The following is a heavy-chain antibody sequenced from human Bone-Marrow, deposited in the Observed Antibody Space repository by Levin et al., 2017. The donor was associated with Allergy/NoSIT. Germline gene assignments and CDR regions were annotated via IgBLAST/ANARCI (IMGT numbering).Heavy chain of an antibody. Sequence: PGGSLRLSCVVSGFTFSNYEMSWVRQAPGKGLEWVSYISATASHKYYADSVKGRFTVSRDNVKSSMYLDLNALRVEDTAVYYCARIRNGYSLGDVSDSWGHGTMVIVSS. D-gene: IGHD2-15*01. CDR3: ARIRNGYSLGDVSDS. CDR1: GFTFSNYE. CDR2: ISATASHK. J-gene: IGHJ3*02. V-gene: IGHV3-48*03.